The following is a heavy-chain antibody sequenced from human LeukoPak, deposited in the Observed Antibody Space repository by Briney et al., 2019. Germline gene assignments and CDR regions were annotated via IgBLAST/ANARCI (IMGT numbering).Heavy chain of an antibody. Sequence: GGSLRLSCAASGFTFSSCAMSWVRQAPGKGLEWVSTIIDSGNSIYYADSAEGRFTISRDNSKNTLYLQMNSLRAEDTAVYHCAKNVGSGWLANYYYYGMDVWGQGTTVTVSS. V-gene: IGHV3-23*01. D-gene: IGHD3-10*01. CDR3: AKNVGSGWLANYYYYGMDV. CDR1: GFTFSSCA. J-gene: IGHJ6*02. CDR2: IIDSGNSI.